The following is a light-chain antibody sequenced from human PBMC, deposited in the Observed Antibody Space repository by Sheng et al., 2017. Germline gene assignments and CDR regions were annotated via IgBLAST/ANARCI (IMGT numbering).Light chain of an antibody. Sequence: EIVLTQSPGTLSLSPGERATLSCRASQSIVSSYLAWYQQKPGQAPRLLISGASSRATGIPDRFSGSGSGTDFTLTISRLEPEDFAVYYCLQYGSSPLTLGGGTKVEIK. CDR1: QSIVSSY. J-gene: IGKJ4*01. CDR2: GAS. V-gene: IGKV3-20*01. CDR3: LQYGSSPLT.